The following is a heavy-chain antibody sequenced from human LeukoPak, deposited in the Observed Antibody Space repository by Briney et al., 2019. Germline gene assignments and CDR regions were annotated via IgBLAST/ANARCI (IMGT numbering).Heavy chain of an antibody. CDR3: ERRRQQLVEGIYYYYYYMDV. V-gene: IGHV3-48*03. D-gene: IGHD6-13*01. Sequence: QPGGSLRLSCAASGFTFSIYEMNWVRQAPGKGLEWVSYISSNGSTIYYADSVKGRFTISRDNAKNSLYLQMNSLRAEDTAVYYCERRRQQLVEGIYYYYYYMDVWGKGTTVTVSS. CDR1: GFTFSIYE. CDR2: ISSNGSTI. J-gene: IGHJ6*03.